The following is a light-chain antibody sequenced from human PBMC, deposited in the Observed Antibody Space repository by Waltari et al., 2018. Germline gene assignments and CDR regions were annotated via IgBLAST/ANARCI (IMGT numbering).Light chain of an antibody. CDR2: KDN. CDR3: QSEVNSRTYAIL. J-gene: IGLJ2*01. V-gene: IGLV3-25*03. CDR1: ALAQQY. Sequence: SYELTQPPSVSVSPGQTARITCSGDALAQQYAYWYQQKPGHAPMLLIYKDNERPSGIPERFSGSSSGTTVTLTISGVQAEDEADYYCQSEVNSRTYAILFGGGTKVTVL.